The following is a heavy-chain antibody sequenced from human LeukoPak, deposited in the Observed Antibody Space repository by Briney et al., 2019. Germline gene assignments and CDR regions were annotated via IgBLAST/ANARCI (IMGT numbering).Heavy chain of an antibody. CDR3: ARGIGYCSSTSCHRAGYWYFDL. CDR1: GGSISSYY. CDR2: IYTSGST. D-gene: IGHD2-2*01. Sequence: PSETLSLTCTVSGGSISSYYWSWIRQPAGKGLEWIGRIYTSGSTNYSPSLKSRVTMSVDTSKNQFSLKLSSVTAADTAVYYCARGIGYCSSTSCHRAGYWYFDLWRRGTLVTVSS. J-gene: IGHJ2*01. V-gene: IGHV4-4*07.